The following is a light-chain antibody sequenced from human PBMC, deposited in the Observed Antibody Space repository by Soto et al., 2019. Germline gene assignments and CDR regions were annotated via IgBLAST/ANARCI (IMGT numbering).Light chain of an antibody. CDR3: LLVYGGPQV. Sequence: QAVVTQEPSLTVSPGGTVTLTCGSSTGAVTSGHYPYWFQLKPGQAPKTLIYDATNRHSWTPARFSGSLLGGKAALTLSGAQPEDEAEYYCLLVYGGPQVLGGGTKLTVL. J-gene: IGLJ3*02. V-gene: IGLV7-46*01. CDR1: TGAVTSGHY. CDR2: DAT.